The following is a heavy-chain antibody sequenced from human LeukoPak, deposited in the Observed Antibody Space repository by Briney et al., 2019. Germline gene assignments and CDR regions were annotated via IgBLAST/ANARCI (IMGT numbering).Heavy chain of an antibody. D-gene: IGHD2-2*01. J-gene: IGHJ5*02. Sequence: SETLSLTRTVAAASTSRYSWRCIRPRPGEGPGWIGYTYTSGSTNYNPSLKSRVTISVDTSKNQFSLELSSVTAADTAVYYCARHARRYCSSTSCYPWFDPWGQGTLVTVSS. V-gene: IGHV4-4*09. CDR1: AASTSRYS. CDR2: TYTSGST. CDR3: ARHARRYCSSTSCYPWFDP.